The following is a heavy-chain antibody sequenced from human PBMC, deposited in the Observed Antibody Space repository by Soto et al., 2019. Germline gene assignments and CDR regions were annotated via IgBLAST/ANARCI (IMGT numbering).Heavy chain of an antibody. CDR3: ARDQWLGVYYYYGMDV. Sequence: SETLSLTCTVSGGSISSYYWSWIRQPAGKGLEWIGRIYTSGSTNYNPSLKSRVTMSVDTSKNQFSLKLSSVTAADTAVYYCARDQWLGVYYYYGMDVWGQGTTVTVSS. CDR2: IYTSGST. D-gene: IGHD6-19*01. CDR1: GGSISSYY. J-gene: IGHJ6*02. V-gene: IGHV4-4*07.